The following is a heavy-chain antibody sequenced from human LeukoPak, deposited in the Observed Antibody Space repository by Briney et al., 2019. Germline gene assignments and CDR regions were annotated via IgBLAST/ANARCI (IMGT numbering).Heavy chain of an antibody. D-gene: IGHD5-24*01. CDR1: GGSINNGGYY. J-gene: IGHJ4*02. V-gene: IGHV4-31*03. CDR2: IYYSGSS. CDR3: ARNRDGYNSFDY. Sequence: KCSETLSLPCTVSGGSINNGGYYWSWIRQHPGKGLEWIGYIYYSGSSYYNPSLRSRVTISVDTSKNHFSLKLSSVTAADTAVYYCARNRDGYNSFDYWGQGTLVTVSS.